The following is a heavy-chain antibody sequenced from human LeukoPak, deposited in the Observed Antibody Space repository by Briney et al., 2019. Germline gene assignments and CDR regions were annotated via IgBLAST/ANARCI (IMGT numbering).Heavy chain of an antibody. CDR1: GGSMSNYY. D-gene: IGHD2-2*01. CDR3: ARSAGYCTSTSCYAY. J-gene: IGHJ4*02. V-gene: IGHV4-59*01. Sequence: SETLSLTCTVSGGSMSNYYWSWIRQPPGKGLEWTGYIFYSGSTNYNPSLKGRVTISVDTSKNQFSLKLSSVTAADTAVYYCARSAGYCTSTSCYAYWGQGTLVTVSS. CDR2: IFYSGST.